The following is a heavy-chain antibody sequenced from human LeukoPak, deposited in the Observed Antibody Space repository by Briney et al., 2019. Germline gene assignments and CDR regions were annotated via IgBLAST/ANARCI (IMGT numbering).Heavy chain of an antibody. CDR2: IYTSGST. CDR3: ARDVAGTWDY. Sequence: SETLSLTSAVSGGSFSSYYWSWIRQPAGKGLEWIGRIYTSGSTNYTPSLKIRVTMSVDTSKNQFSLKLSSVTAANTAVYYCARDVAGTWDYWGQGTLVTLSS. J-gene: IGHJ4*02. CDR1: GGSFSSYY. V-gene: IGHV4-4*07. D-gene: IGHD6-13*01.